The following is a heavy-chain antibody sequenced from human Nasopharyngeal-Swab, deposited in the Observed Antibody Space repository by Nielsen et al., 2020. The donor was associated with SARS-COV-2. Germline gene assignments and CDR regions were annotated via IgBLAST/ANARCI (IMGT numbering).Heavy chain of an antibody. D-gene: IGHD3-16*01. J-gene: IGHJ3*01. Sequence: GESLKISCAVSGFTFNNYWMHWVRQAPGKGLVWVSRINGEESRTSYADSVKGRFTTSRDNAKNTLYLQMNSLRADDAAMYYCARDPHGVRGAMQDAFDLWGQGTMVTVSS. CDR3: ARDPHGVRGAMQDAFDL. V-gene: IGHV3-74*01. CDR2: INGEESRT. CDR1: GFTFNNYW.